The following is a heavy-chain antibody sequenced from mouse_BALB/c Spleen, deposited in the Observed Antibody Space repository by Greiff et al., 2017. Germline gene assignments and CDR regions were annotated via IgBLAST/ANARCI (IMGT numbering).Heavy chain of an antibody. V-gene: IGHV1-14*01. CDR1: GYTFTSYV. Sequence: VQLQQSGPELVKPGASVKMSCKASGYTFTSYVMHWVKQKPGQGLEWIGYINPYNDGTKYNEKFKGKATLTSDKSSSTAYMELSSLTSEDSAVYYCARGMARGDYYAMDYWGQGTSVTVSS. CDR3: ARGMARGDYYAMDY. D-gene: IGHD2-3*01. CDR2: INPYNDGT. J-gene: IGHJ4*01.